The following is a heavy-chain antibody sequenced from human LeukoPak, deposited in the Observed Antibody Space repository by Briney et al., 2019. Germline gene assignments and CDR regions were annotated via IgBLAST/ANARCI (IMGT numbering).Heavy chain of an antibody. CDR1: GGSISSYY. CDR3: ARDARYSGYDLDYYFDY. V-gene: IGHV4-59*01. CDR2: IYYSGST. Sequence: SETLSLTCTVSGGSISSYYWSWIRQPPGKGLEWIGYIYYSGSTNYNPSLKSRVTISVDTSKNQFSLKLSSVTAADTAVYYCARDARYSGYDLDYYFDYWGQGTLVTVSS. J-gene: IGHJ4*02. D-gene: IGHD5-12*01.